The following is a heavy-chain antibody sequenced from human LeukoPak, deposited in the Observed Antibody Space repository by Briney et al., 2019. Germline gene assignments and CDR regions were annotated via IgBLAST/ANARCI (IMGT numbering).Heavy chain of an antibody. Sequence: SQTLSLTCTVSGGSISSGDYYWSWIRQPPGKGLEWIGYIYYSGSTNYNPSLKSRVTISVDTSKNQFSLKLSSVTAADTAVYYCARGSSRKDTYYYGSGSMVSWFDPWGQGTLVTVSS. CDR1: GGSISSGDYY. CDR2: IYYSGST. V-gene: IGHV4-30-4*01. CDR3: ARGSSRKDTYYYGSGSMVSWFDP. D-gene: IGHD3-10*01. J-gene: IGHJ5*02.